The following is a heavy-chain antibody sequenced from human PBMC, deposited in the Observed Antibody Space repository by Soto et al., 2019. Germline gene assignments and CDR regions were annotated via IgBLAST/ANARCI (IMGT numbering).Heavy chain of an antibody. Sequence: SETLSLTCTVSGGPFSRGGYYWSWIRQHPGKGLECIGYIFYTGSTYYNPTLKSRVTMSVDTSKRQFSLILKSVNIADSAIYYCARGHFDSRGYSNAPDYWGQGIQVTVSS. CDR1: GGPFSRGGYY. J-gene: IGHJ4*02. CDR3: ARGHFDSRGYSNAPDY. CDR2: IFYTGST. D-gene: IGHD3-22*01. V-gene: IGHV4-31*03.